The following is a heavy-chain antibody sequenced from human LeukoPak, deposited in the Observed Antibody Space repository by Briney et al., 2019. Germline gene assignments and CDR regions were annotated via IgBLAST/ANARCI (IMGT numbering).Heavy chain of an antibody. D-gene: IGHD6-19*01. J-gene: IGHJ4*02. V-gene: IGHV4-4*02. CDR1: GGSISSTNL. Sequence: SETLSLTCAVSGGSISSTNLWNWVRQPPGKGLEWIGEIYHSGTTSYNPSLKSRVTISVDTSKNQISLRLSSVIAADTAVYYCASESVALAGIDYWGQGALVTVSS. CDR2: IYHSGTT. CDR3: ASESVALAGIDY.